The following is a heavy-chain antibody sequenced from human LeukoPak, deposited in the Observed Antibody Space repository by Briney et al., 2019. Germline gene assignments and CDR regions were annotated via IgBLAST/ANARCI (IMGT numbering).Heavy chain of an antibody. CDR3: ARGRWNDFLYYYYMDV. J-gene: IGHJ6*03. CDR1: GGSISSSSYY. D-gene: IGHD1-1*01. Sequence: SETLSLTCTVSGGSISSSSYYWGWIRQPPGKGLEWIGSICHSGSTYYNPSLKSRVTISVDTSKNQFSLKLSSVTAADTAVYYCARGRWNDFLYYYYMDVWGKGTTVTVSS. V-gene: IGHV4-39*07. CDR2: ICHSGST.